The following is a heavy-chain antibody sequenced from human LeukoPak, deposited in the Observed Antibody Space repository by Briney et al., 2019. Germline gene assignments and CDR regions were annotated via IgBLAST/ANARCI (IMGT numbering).Heavy chain of an antibody. D-gene: IGHD3-10*01. Sequence: ASVKVSCKASGYTFTSYGISWVRQAPGQGLEWMGWISAYNGNTNYAQKLQGRVTMTTDTSTSTAYMELRSLRSDDTAVYYCARVFSGKTARPTKGFDYWGQGTLVTVSS. V-gene: IGHV1-18*01. CDR1: GYTFTSYG. CDR3: ARVFSGKTARPTKGFDY. J-gene: IGHJ4*02. CDR2: ISAYNGNT.